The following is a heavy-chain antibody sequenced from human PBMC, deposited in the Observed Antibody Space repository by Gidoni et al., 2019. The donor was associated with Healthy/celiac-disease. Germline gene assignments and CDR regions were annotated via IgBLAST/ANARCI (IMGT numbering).Heavy chain of an antibody. D-gene: IGHD3-9*01. CDR1: GSTFTSYA. CDR2: INAGNGNT. J-gene: IGHJ4*02. CDR3: ARAGAMTGPWGLVY. Sequence: QVQLVQSGAEVKKPGASVKVSCKASGSTFTSYAMHWVRQAPGQRLEWMGWINAGNGNTKYSQKFQGRVTITRDTSASTAYMELSSLRSEDTAVYYCARAGAMTGPWGLVYWGQGTLVTVSS. V-gene: IGHV1-3*01.